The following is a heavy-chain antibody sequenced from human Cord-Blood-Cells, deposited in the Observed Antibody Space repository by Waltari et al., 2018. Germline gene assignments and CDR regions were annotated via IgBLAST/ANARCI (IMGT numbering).Heavy chain of an antibody. J-gene: IGHJ4*02. V-gene: IGHV1-2*02. CDR1: GYTFTGYY. CDR2: VNAHRGGT. D-gene: IGHD3-22*01. Sequence: QVQLVQSGAEVKKPGASVKVSCKASGYTFTGYYMHWVRQAPGQGLEWMGWVNAHRGGTNYAQKFEGRVTMTRDTSISTAYMELSRLRSDDTAVYYCARDPTYYYDSSGYSFDYWGQGTLVTVSS. CDR3: ARDPTYYYDSSGYSFDY.